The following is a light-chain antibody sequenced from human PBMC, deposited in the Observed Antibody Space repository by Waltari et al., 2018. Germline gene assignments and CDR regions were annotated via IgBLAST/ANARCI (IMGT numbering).Light chain of an antibody. V-gene: IGKV3-20*01. CDR3: QQYVNSPWT. Sequence: EIVLTQSPGTLSLSPGETATLSCRASQSLSVAYVAWYHHKSGQAPRLIIYGAFYKDADSPERVSGSCAGTDFALTISRLEPEDFGLYYWQQYVNSPWTFGQGTKLEIK. J-gene: IGKJ2*02. CDR1: QSLSVAY. CDR2: GAF.